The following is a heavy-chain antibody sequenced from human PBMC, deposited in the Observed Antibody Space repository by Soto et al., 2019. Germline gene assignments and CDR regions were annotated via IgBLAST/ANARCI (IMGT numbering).Heavy chain of an antibody. V-gene: IGHV2-5*04. CDR3: ARGLAASRLFAFHX. Sequence: SGPTLVDPTQTLTLTCSFSGFSLSTSGVGVGWIRQPPGKALEWLAHIYWSGDEHYSPSLKSRLSITKDTSKKQVVLTMTKMDTVETGTYYCARGLAASRLFAFHXWGQGTTVTV. CDR1: GFSLSTSGVG. CDR2: IYWSGDE. J-gene: IGHJ3*02. D-gene: IGHD6-6*01.